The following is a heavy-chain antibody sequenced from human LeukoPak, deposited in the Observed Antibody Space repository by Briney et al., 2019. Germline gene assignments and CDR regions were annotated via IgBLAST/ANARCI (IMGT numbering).Heavy chain of an antibody. D-gene: IGHD4-17*01. V-gene: IGHV3-7*05. CDR2: IKQDGSQK. CDR3: ARDPTVTNFHDAFDI. Sequence: GGSLRLSCAASGITFGSYWMSWVRQAPGKGLEWVSSIKQDGSQKEYVDSVKGRFTISRDNAKNSLYLQMNSLRPEDTAVYYCARDPTVTNFHDAFDIWGQGTMVTVSS. CDR1: GITFGSYW. J-gene: IGHJ3*02.